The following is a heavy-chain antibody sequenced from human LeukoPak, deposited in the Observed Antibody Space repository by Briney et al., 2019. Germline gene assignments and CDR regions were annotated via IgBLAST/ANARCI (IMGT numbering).Heavy chain of an antibody. D-gene: IGHD4-11*01. V-gene: IGHV4-30-2*01. Sequence: SQTLSLTCAVSGGSISSGGYSWSWIRQPPGKGLEWIGYIYHSGSTYYNPSLKSRVTISVDTSKNQFSLKLSSVTAADTAVYYCARDYTVSYYYYGMDVWGQGTTVTVSS. CDR1: GGSISSGGYS. CDR2: IYHSGST. J-gene: IGHJ6*02. CDR3: ARDYTVSYYYYGMDV.